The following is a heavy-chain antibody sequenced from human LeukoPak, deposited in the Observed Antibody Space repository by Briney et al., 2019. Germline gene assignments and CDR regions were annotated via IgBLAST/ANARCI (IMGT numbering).Heavy chain of an antibody. Sequence: SETLSLTCTVSGGSISSYYWSWIRQPPGKGLEWIGYIYYSGSTNYNPSLKSRVTISVDTSKNQFSLKLSSVTAADTAVYYCARLPNYGSGSYCDYWGQGTLVTVSS. CDR3: ARLPNYGSGSYCDY. CDR2: IYYSGST. J-gene: IGHJ4*02. V-gene: IGHV4-59*08. CDR1: GGSISSYY. D-gene: IGHD3-10*01.